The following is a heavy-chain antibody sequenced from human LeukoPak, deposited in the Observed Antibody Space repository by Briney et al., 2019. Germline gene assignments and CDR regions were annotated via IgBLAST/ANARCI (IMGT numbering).Heavy chain of an antibody. J-gene: IGHJ4*02. CDR2: AFFGGST. CDR3: ARVSYSNNPYFDY. CDR1: GDSVRGHY. V-gene: IGHV4-59*02. Sequence: SETLSLTCSVSGDSVRGHYWTWIRQPPGKGLEWIGFAFFGGSTDYSPSLKSRATVSVDMSNNQFSLNLNSVTPADTAVYYCARVSYSNNPYFDYWGQGILVTVSS. D-gene: IGHD6-13*01.